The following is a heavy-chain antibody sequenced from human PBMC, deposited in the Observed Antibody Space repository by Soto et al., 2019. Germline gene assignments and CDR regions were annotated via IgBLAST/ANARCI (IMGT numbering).Heavy chain of an antibody. CDR2: IKYSGTT. CDR3: ATTLSGWYPYRYFDS. CDR1: GGSISSSRCH. Sequence: PSETLSLTCTVSGGSISSSRCHWGWIRQPPGKGLEWIASIKYSGTTFYNPSLKSRVTLSVDTSKNQFALKLSSVTAAETAVYYCATTLSGWYPYRYFDSWGQGTLVTVSS. V-gene: IGHV4-39*01. D-gene: IGHD6-19*01. J-gene: IGHJ4*02.